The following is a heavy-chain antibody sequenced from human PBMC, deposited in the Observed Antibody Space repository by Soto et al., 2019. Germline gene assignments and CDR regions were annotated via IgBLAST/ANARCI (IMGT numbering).Heavy chain of an antibody. D-gene: IGHD6-13*01. V-gene: IGHV6-1*01. CDR3: ASQLSVGIAAAGTALTDAFDI. CDR1: GDSVSSNSAA. J-gene: IGHJ3*02. CDR2: TYYRSKWYN. Sequence: SQTLSLTCAISGDSVSSNSAAWNWIRQSPSRGLEWLGRTYYRSKWYNDYAVSVKSRITINPDTSKNQFSLQLNSVTPEDTAVYYCASQLSVGIAAAGTALTDAFDIWGQGTMLTVSS.